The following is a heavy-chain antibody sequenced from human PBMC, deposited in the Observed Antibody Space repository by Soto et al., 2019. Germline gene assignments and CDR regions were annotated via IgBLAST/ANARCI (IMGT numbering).Heavy chain of an antibody. J-gene: IGHJ4*02. D-gene: IGHD3-22*01. V-gene: IGHV4-30-4*01. CDR2: IYYSGST. CDR1: GGSISSGDYY. Sequence: SETLSLTCTVSGGSISSGDYYWSWIRQPPGKGLEWIGYIYYSGSTYYNPSLKSRVTISVDTSKNQFSLKLSSVTAADTAVYYCAREKSNDSSGYYLLDWGQGTLVTVSS. CDR3: AREKSNDSSGYYLLD.